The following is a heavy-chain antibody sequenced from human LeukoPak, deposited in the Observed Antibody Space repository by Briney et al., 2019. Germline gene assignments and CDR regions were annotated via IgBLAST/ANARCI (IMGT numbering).Heavy chain of an antibody. V-gene: IGHV1-46*01. Sequence: ASVKVSCKASGYTFTSYYIHWVRQAPGQGLEWMGIINPNSGSTSYAQKFQGRVTMTRDTSTSTAYMELSSLRSEDTAVYYCARGRYDISDVWGQGTTVTVSS. D-gene: IGHD3-9*01. CDR3: ARGRYDISDV. J-gene: IGHJ6*02. CDR2: INPNSGST. CDR1: GYTFTSYY.